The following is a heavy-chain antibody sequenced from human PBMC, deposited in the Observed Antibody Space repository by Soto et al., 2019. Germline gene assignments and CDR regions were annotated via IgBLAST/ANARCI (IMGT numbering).Heavy chain of an antibody. Sequence: PGGSLRLSCAASGFTFSSYGMHWVRQAPGKGLEWVAVIWYDGSNKYYADSVKGRFTISRDNSKNTLYLQMNSLRAEDTAVYYFGRERSGGWYWDYYYGMDFGGQGTTVTVSS. CDR3: GRERSGGWYWDYYYGMDF. J-gene: IGHJ6*02. V-gene: IGHV3-33*01. CDR1: GFTFSSYG. CDR2: IWYDGSNK. D-gene: IGHD6-19*01.